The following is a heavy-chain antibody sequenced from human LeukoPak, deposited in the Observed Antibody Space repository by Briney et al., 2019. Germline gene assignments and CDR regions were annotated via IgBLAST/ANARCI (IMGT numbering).Heavy chain of an antibody. CDR1: GYTFTGYY. CDR3: ARDFPSADMVRGVILNLIDY. Sequence: ASVKVSCKASGYTFTGYYMRWVRQAPGQGLEWMGRINPNSGGTNYAQKFQGRVTMTRDTSISTAYMELSRLRSDDTAVYYCARDFPSADMVRGVILNLIDYWGQGTLVTVSS. V-gene: IGHV1-2*06. CDR2: INPNSGGT. J-gene: IGHJ4*02. D-gene: IGHD3-10*01.